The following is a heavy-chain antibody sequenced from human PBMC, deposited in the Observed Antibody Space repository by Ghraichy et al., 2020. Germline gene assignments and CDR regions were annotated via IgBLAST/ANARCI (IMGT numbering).Heavy chain of an antibody. J-gene: IGHJ4*02. CDR3: ARDQAAAGTLQVDY. CDR1: GFTFSSYW. D-gene: IGHD6-13*01. V-gene: IGHV3-7*01. Sequence: LSLTCAASGFTFSSYWMSWVRQAQGKGLEWVANIKQDGSEKYYVDSVKGRFTISRDNAKNSLYLQMNSLRAEDTAVYYCARDQAAAGTLQVDYWGQGTLVTVSS. CDR2: IKQDGSEK.